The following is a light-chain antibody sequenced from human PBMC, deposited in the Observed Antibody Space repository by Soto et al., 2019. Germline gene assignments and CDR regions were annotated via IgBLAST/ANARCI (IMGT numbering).Light chain of an antibody. CDR2: EVT. Sequence: QAASVSGSPGQSITISCTGTNSDIGAYNYVSWYQHHPGKAPKLIIYEVTNRPSGVSNRFSASKSGNTAYLTISGLQAEDEADYYCNSYTTTYTLVFGTGTKLTVL. CDR3: NSYTTTYTLV. V-gene: IGLV2-14*01. J-gene: IGLJ1*01. CDR1: NSDIGAYNY.